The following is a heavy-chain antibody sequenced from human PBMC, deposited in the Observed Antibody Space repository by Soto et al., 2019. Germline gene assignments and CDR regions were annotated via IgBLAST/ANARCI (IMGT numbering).Heavy chain of an antibody. CDR3: ERDRHVSIAAAGSGIVDSGYIYYYCHYGMHX. CDR1: GFTFSSYA. V-gene: IGHV3-30-3*01. CDR2: ISYDGSNK. J-gene: IGHJ6*02. D-gene: IGHD6-13*01. Sequence: GGSLRLSCAASGFTFSSYAMHWVRQAPGKGLEWVSVISYDGSNKYYAYSVKVRFKISRDNSNNTLYLQMNSLRAEDTAVYYCERDRHVSIAAAGSGIVDSGYIYYYCHYGMHXWGQVTTVTVS.